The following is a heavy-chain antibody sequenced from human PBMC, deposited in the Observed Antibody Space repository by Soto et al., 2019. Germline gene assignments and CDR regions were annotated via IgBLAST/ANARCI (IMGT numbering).Heavy chain of an antibody. CDR3: AREKPYSSSWYHDY. CDR1: GGSFSGYY. Sequence: QVQLQQWGAGLLKPSETLSLTCAVYGGSFSGYYRSWIRQPPGKGLEWIGEINHSVSTNYNPSLKSRVTISVDTSKNQFSLKLSSVTAADTAVYYCAREKPYSSSWYHDYWGQGTLVTVSS. CDR2: INHSVST. D-gene: IGHD6-13*01. V-gene: IGHV4-34*01. J-gene: IGHJ4*02.